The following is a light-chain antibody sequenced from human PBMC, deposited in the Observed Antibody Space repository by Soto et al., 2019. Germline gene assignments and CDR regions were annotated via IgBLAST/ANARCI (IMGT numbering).Light chain of an antibody. CDR2: DDD. V-gene: IGLV1-51*01. CDR1: SSNIGGNS. Sequence: HSLLTPPPPVVSAPGQRGHLSRPGNSSNIGGNSVSWYQQLPGTVPKLLIYDDDKRPSGIPDRFSGSKSGTSATLGITGFQTGDEADYYCGSWDSSLSAYVFGTGTKVTVL. J-gene: IGLJ1*01. CDR3: GSWDSSLSAYV.